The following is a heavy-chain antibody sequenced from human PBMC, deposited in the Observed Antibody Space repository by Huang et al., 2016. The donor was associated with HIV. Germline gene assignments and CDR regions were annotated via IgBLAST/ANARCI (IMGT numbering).Heavy chain of an antibody. CDR3: AIAGGFEI. V-gene: IGHV3-74*01. CDR1: GFKFSNYW. CDR2: IKIDGRTT. Sequence: EEHLVESGGGLVQPGGSLRLSCEASGFKFSNYWMQWVRQAPGKGLMGVSRIKIDGRTTDYADSVKGRFTISRDNAKNTRYLQMSSLTAEDTAIYYGAIAGGFEIWGQGTVVTVSS. J-gene: IGHJ3*02. D-gene: IGHD2-15*01.